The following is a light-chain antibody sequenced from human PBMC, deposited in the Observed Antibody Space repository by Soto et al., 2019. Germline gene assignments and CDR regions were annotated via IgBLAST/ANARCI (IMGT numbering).Light chain of an antibody. Sequence: QSVLTQPPSVSAAPGQTVTISCSGSSSNIGNNYVSWYQQLPGTAPKLLIYDNNKRPSGIPDRFSGSKSGTSATLGITGLQTGDEADYYCETWDSSLSVVLFGGGTKLTVL. CDR3: ETWDSSLSVVL. CDR2: DNN. J-gene: IGLJ2*01. V-gene: IGLV1-51*01. CDR1: SSNIGNNY.